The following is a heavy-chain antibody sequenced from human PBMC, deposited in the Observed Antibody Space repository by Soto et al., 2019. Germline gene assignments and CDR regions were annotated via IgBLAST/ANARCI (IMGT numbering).Heavy chain of an antibody. CDR1: GGSFSGYY. CDR2: INHSGST. J-gene: IGHJ6*03. D-gene: IGHD2-2*01. CDR3: ARGQPAPSPVVPAAKGPRYYYYMDV. Sequence: QVQLQQWGAGLLKPSETLSLTCAVYGGSFSGYYWSWIRQPPGKGLEWIGEINHSGSTNYNPSLKSRVTISVDTSKNQFSLKLSSVTAADTAVYYCARGQPAPSPVVPAAKGPRYYYYMDVWGKGTTVTVSS. V-gene: IGHV4-34*01.